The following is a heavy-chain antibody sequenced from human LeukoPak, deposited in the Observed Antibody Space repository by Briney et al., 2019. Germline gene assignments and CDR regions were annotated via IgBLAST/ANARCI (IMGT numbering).Heavy chain of an antibody. CDR3: ARELDRGYSGSPSGAY. Sequence: SLRLSCAASGFTFSSYGMHWVRQAPGKGLKWVAVIWYDGSNKYYADSVKGRFSISRDNSKNTLYLQMNSLGAEDTAVYYCARELDRGYSGSPSGAYWGQGTLVTVSS. D-gene: IGHD1-26*01. CDR2: IWYDGSNK. V-gene: IGHV3-33*01. CDR1: GFTFSSYG. J-gene: IGHJ4*02.